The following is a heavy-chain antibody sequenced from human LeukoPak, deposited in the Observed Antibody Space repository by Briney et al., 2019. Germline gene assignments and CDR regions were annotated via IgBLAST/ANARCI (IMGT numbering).Heavy chain of an antibody. D-gene: IGHD5/OR15-5a*01. J-gene: IGHJ4*02. Sequence: GGSLRLSCAASGFTFSSYGMHWVRQAPGKGLEWVSGISGRGDNTYYADSVKGRFTISRDNSKNTLYLQMNSLRAEDTAVYYCAKAPILVSGSFDYWGQGVLVTVSS. CDR1: GFTFSSYG. CDR2: ISGRGDNT. V-gene: IGHV3-23*01. CDR3: AKAPILVSGSFDY.